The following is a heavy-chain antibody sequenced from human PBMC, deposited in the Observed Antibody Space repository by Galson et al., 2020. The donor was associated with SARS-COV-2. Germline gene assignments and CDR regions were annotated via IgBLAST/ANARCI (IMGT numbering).Heavy chain of an antibody. Sequence: GESLKISCVASGFTFSGSAIHWVRQASGKGLEWVGRVKSKTNSYATAYAASVNGRFTISRDDSRNTAYLQMNSLKTEETALYYCTVGYCSSTTCYPRFDPWGQGTLVTVSS. CDR2: VKSKTNSYAT. CDR3: TVGYCSSTTCYPRFDP. J-gene: IGHJ5*02. V-gene: IGHV3-73*01. CDR1: GFTFSGSA. D-gene: IGHD2-2*01.